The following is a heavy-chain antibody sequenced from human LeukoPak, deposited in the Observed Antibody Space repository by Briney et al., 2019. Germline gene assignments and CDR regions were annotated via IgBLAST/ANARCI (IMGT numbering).Heavy chain of an antibody. CDR3: AKSNYFDSGGYYFFDY. CDR2: IKSETDGGTT. CDR1: GFIFSNAW. J-gene: IGHJ4*02. D-gene: IGHD3-22*01. Sequence: GGSLRLSCAASGFIFSNAWMSWVRQAPGKGLEWVGRIKSETDGGTTDNAESVKGRFTISRDDSKNTLFLQMNSLKTEDTAVYYCAKSNYFDSGGYYFFDYWSQGTLVTVSS. V-gene: IGHV3-15*01.